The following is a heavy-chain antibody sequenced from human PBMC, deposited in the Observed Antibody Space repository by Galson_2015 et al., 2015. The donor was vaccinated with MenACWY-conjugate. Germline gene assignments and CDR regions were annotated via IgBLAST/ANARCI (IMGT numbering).Heavy chain of an antibody. V-gene: IGHV5-10-1*01. Sequence: QSGAEVKKPGESLRISCKGSGYSFTSYWISWVRQMPGKGLEWMGRIDPSDSYTNYSPSFPGHVTISADKSISTAYLQWSSLKASHTAMYYCARQGFTAMVTDDAFDIRGQGTLVTVSS. J-gene: IGHJ3*02. CDR1: GYSFTSYW. CDR2: IDPSDSYT. D-gene: IGHD5-18*01. CDR3: ARQGFTAMVTDDAFDI.